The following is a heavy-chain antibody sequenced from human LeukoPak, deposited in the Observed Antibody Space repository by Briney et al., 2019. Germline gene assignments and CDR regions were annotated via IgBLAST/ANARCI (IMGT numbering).Heavy chain of an antibody. D-gene: IGHD3-22*01. CDR1: GGSISSYY. CDR3: AGASYDSSGVH. J-gene: IGHJ4*02. V-gene: IGHV4-59*01. Sequence: SETLSLTCTVSGGSISSYYWSWIRQPPRKGLEWIGYIYYSGSTNYNPSLKSRVTISVDTSKNQFSLKLSSVTAADTAVYYCAGASYDSSGVHWGQGTLVTVSS. CDR2: IYYSGST.